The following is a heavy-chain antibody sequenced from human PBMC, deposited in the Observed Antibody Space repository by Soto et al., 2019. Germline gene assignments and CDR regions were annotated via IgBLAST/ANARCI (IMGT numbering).Heavy chain of an antibody. J-gene: IGHJ6*03. CDR1: GYTFTSYV. V-gene: IGHV1-18*01. CDR3: ARGRGSVDFWSGDRYYYYYMDV. D-gene: IGHD3-3*01. Sequence: ASVKASCKASGYTFTSYVISWVRQAPGQGHEWMGWISAYNGNTNYAQKFQGRVTMTRNTSTSTAYMELSSLRSEDTAVYYCARGRGSVDFWSGDRYYYYYMDVWGKGTTGTVSS. CDR2: ISAYNGNT.